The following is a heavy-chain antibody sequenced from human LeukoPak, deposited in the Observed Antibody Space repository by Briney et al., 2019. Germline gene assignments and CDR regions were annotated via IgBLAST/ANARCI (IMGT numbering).Heavy chain of an antibody. CDR2: IYHSGST. Sequence: SENLSRNCAVSGGSISSGGYSWSWIRQPPGKGLECIGYIYHSGSTYYNPSLKSRVTISVDRSKNQFSLKLSSVTAADTAVYYCARGEYGSGSYYTYYYYGMDVWGKGTTVTVSS. CDR1: GGSISSGGYS. CDR3: ARGEYGSGSYYTYYYYGMDV. D-gene: IGHD3-10*01. J-gene: IGHJ6*04. V-gene: IGHV4-30-2*01.